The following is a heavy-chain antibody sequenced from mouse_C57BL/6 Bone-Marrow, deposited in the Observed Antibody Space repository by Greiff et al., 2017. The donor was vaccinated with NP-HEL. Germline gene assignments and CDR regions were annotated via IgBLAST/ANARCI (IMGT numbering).Heavy chain of an antibody. J-gene: IGHJ2*01. V-gene: IGHV1-59*01. CDR3: ARPFYYDYDGDY. CDR2: IDPSDSYT. CDR1: GYTFTSYW. Sequence: QVQLQQPGAELVRPGTSVKLSCKASGYTFTSYWMHWVKQRPGQGLEWIGVIDPSDSYTNYNQKFEGKATLTVDTSSSTAYMQLSSLTSEDSAVYYCARPFYYDYDGDYWGQGTTLTVSS. D-gene: IGHD2-4*01.